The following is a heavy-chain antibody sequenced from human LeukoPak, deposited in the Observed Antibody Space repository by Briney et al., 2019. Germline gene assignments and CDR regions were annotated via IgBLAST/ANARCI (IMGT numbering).Heavy chain of an antibody. V-gene: IGHV3-30*18. J-gene: IGHJ4*02. D-gene: IGHD3-9*01. CDR2: ISYDGSNK. CDR1: GFTFSSYG. Sequence: RGSLRLSCAASGFTFSSYGMHWVRQAPGKGLEWVAVISYDGSNKYYADSVKGRFTISRDNSKNTLYLQMNSLRAEDTAVYYCAKDAIDYDILTGIDYWGQGTLVTVSS. CDR3: AKDAIDYDILTGIDY.